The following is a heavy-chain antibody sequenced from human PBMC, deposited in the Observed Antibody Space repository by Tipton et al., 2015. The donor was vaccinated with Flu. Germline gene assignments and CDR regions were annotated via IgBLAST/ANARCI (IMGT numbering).Heavy chain of an antibody. CDR1: GHSISSDHY. Sequence: TLSLTCTISGHSISSDHYWGWIRQPPGKGLEWSGNIFHTGSTYYNPSLKSRVTISVDTFKKQFSLKLRSVTAVDTAVYYCARESDTSRSGYYYYAMDVWGQGTTVTVSS. J-gene: IGHJ6*02. V-gene: IGHV4-38-2*02. D-gene: IGHD6-13*01. CDR2: IFHTGST. CDR3: ARESDTSRSGYYYYAMDV.